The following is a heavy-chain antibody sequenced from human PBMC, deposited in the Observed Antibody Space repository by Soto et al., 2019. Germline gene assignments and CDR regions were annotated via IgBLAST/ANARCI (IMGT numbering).Heavy chain of an antibody. CDR2: TYYRSKWYN. V-gene: IGHV6-1*01. D-gene: IGHD5-18*01. CDR1: GDSVSSSSVT. Sequence: SQTLSLTCAISGDSVSSSSVTWNWIRQSPSRGLEWLGRTYYRSKWYNDYAESVKSRITINPDTSKNQFSLKLSSVTAADTAVYSCARTPWDGYTGYYFDYWGQGTLVTVSS. J-gene: IGHJ4*02. CDR3: ARTPWDGYTGYYFDY.